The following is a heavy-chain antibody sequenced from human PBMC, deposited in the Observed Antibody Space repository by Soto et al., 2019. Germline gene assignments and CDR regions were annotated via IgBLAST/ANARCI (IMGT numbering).Heavy chain of an antibody. J-gene: IGHJ4*02. CDR1: GYTFTDYA. D-gene: IGHD2-15*01. CDR3: EREGEHYTPLYH. V-gene: IGHV1-3*01. CDR2: INVGNGNT. Sequence: ASVKVSCKASGYTFTDYAIHWVRQAPGQGLEWMGWINVGNGNTGYSRKFQGRVTNARDMSASTAYIEVTSLTSEDTAIYYCEREGEHYTPLYHWGQGTLGSVS.